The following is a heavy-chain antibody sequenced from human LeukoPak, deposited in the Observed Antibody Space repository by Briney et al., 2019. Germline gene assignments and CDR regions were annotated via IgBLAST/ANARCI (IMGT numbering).Heavy chain of an antibody. J-gene: IGHJ4*02. Sequence: SETLSLTCAVYGGSFSGYYWSWIRQPPGKGLEWIGEINHSGSTNYNPSLKSRVTISVDTSKNQFSLKLSSVTAADTAVYYCARPSWGSSSWYDIDYGGQEPLVTVSS. CDR3: ARPSWGSSSWYDIDY. D-gene: IGHD6-13*01. V-gene: IGHV4-34*01. CDR1: GGSFSGYY. CDR2: INHSGST.